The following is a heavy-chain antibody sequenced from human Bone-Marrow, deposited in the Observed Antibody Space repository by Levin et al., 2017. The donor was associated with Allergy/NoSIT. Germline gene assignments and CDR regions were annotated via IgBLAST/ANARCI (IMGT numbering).Heavy chain of an antibody. CDR3: ARGALGIIPFDY. Sequence: SETLSLTCTVSGGSISSDYWSWIRQPPGKGLEWIGYIYDGENINYSPSLKSRLTISVDTSKNQFSLRLTSVTAGDTAVYYCARGALGIIPFDYWGQGKLAIVSS. CDR2: IYDGENI. D-gene: IGHD7-27*01. CDR1: GGSISSDY. J-gene: IGHJ4*02. V-gene: IGHV4-59*13.